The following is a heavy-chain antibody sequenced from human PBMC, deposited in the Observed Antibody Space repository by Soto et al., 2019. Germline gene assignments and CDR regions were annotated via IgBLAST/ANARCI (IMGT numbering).Heavy chain of an antibody. Sequence: SETLSLTCAVYGESFSGYYWSWIRQPPGKGLEWIGEINHSGSTNYNPSLKSRVTISVDTSKNQFSLKLSSVTAADTAVYYCASLHANFWSGYYPLAPAQDYWGQGTLVTVSS. J-gene: IGHJ4*02. CDR2: INHSGST. V-gene: IGHV4-34*01. CDR3: ASLHANFWSGYYPLAPAQDY. CDR1: GESFSGYY. D-gene: IGHD3-3*01.